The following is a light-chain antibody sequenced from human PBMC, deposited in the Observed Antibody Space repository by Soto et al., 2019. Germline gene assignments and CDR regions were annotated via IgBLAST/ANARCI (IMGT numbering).Light chain of an antibody. J-gene: IGKJ4*01. V-gene: IGKV3-11*01. CDR3: QQYGSSPL. CDR2: DAS. Sequence: ENVLTQSPGTLSLSPGERATLSCRASQSVGTYLAWYQQKPGQAPRLLIFDASKRATGIPARFSGSGSGTDFTLTISSLETEDLAVYYCQQYGSSPLFGGGTKVDIK. CDR1: QSVGTY.